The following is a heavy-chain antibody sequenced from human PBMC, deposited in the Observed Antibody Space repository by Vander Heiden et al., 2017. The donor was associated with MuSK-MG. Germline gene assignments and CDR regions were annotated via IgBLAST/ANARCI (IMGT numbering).Heavy chain of an antibody. V-gene: IGHV3-7*01. J-gene: IGHJ4*02. CDR3: ATHRSTSN. CDR2: IKEDGSER. D-gene: IGHD2-8*01. Sequence: EVQLVESGGGLVQPGGSLRLSCAASGFTFSASWMAWVRQAPGKGLEWVANIKEDGSERYYVDSVKGRFTISRDNAKNSLCLQMNSLRVEDTAVYYCATHRSTSNWGQGTLVTVSS. CDR1: GFTFSASW.